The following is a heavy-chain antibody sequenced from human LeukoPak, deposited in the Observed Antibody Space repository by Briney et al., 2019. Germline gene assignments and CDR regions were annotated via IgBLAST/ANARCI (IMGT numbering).Heavy chain of an antibody. V-gene: IGHV3-30*04. CDR1: GFTFSSYV. CDR3: ARDLWRVAVY. J-gene: IGHJ4*02. Sequence: GGSLRLSCAASGFTFSSYVMHWVRQAPGKGLEWVAIISYDGSNEYYADSVKGRFTISRDNSKNTLYLQMNSLRAEDTALYYCARDLWRVAVYWGQGTLVTVSS. CDR2: ISYDGSNE. D-gene: IGHD2/OR15-2a*01.